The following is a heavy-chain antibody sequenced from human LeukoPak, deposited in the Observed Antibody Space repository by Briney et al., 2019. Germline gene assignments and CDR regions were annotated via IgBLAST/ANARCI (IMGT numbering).Heavy chain of an antibody. CDR3: AREYSGSPTGAFDI. CDR1: GYTFTSYG. J-gene: IGHJ3*02. V-gene: IGHV1-18*01. D-gene: IGHD1-26*01. Sequence: PRASVKVSCKASGYTFTSYGISWVRQAPGQGLEWMGWISAYNGNTNYAQKLQGRVTVTTDTSTSTVYLELRRLRPDDTAVYYCAREYSGSPTGAFDIWGQGTMVTVSS. CDR2: ISAYNGNT.